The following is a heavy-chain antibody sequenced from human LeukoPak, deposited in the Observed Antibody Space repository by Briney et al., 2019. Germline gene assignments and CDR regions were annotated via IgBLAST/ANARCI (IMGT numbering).Heavy chain of an antibody. CDR2: GSHDGRNK. D-gene: IGHD6-13*01. CDR1: GFIFRNYA. V-gene: IGHV3-30*18. Sequence: GRSLRLSCVASGFIFRNYAMHWVRQAPGKGLEWVAVGSHDGRNKIYGDSVKGRFTISRDSSKNTVYLQMDNLRPEDTAVYYCAKDRDSSTWSFFDFWGQGTLVTVSS. CDR3: AKDRDSSTWSFFDF. J-gene: IGHJ4*02.